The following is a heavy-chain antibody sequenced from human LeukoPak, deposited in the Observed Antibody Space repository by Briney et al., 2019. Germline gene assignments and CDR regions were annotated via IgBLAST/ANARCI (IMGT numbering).Heavy chain of an antibody. J-gene: IGHJ4*02. CDR2: IYTSGST. CDR3: ARLRDFWSGYPFFDY. V-gene: IGHV4-4*07. Sequence: SETLSLTCTVSGGSISSYYWSWIRQPAGKGLEWIGRIYTSGSTNYNPSLKSRVTMSVDTSKNQFSLKLSSVTAADTAVYYCARLRDFWSGYPFFDYWGQGTLVTVSS. CDR1: GGSISSYY. D-gene: IGHD3-3*01.